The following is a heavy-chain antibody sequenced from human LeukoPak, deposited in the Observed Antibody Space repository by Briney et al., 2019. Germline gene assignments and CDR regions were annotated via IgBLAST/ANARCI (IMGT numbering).Heavy chain of an antibody. V-gene: IGHV3-49*04. CDR3: TRDLDSSGFCDY. CDR1: GFTFGDYA. CDR2: IRSKAYGGTT. J-gene: IGHJ4*02. Sequence: GGSLGLSCTASGFTFGDYAMSWVRQAPGKGLEWVGFIRSKAYGGTTEYAASVKGRFTISRDDSKSIAYLQMNSLKTEDTAVYYCTRDLDSSGFCDYWGQGTLVTVSS. D-gene: IGHD3-22*01.